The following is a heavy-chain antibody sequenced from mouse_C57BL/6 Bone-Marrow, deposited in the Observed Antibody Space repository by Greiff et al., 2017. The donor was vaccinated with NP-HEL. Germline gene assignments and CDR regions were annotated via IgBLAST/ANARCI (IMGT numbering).Heavy chain of an antibody. D-gene: IGHD1-1*02. J-gene: IGHJ2*01. CDR1: GFTFSDYY. Sequence: EVKLVESGGGLVQPGGSLKLSCAASGFTFSDYYMYWVRQTPEKRLEWVAYISNGGGSTYYPDTVKGRFTISRDNAKNTLYLQMSRLKSEDTAMYYCARNYYFDNWGQGTTLTVSS. CDR2: ISNGGGST. V-gene: IGHV5-12*01. CDR3: ARNYYFDN.